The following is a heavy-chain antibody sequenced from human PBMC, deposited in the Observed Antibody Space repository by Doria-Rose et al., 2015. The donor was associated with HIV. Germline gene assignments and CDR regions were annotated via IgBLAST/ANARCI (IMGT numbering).Heavy chain of an antibody. CDR1: GFTFSSHR. CDR2: ISSTSAYI. J-gene: IGHJ4*02. D-gene: IGHD3-10*01. CDR3: ATGVTLDY. V-gene: IGHV3-21*01. Sequence: EVQLVESGGGLVRPGGSLRLSCATSGFTFSSHRINWVRQAPGKGLEWVSSISSTSAYINYADSVRGRFTISRDNARNSLYLQMDSRRAEDTAIYYCATGVTLDYWGQGTLVTVSS.